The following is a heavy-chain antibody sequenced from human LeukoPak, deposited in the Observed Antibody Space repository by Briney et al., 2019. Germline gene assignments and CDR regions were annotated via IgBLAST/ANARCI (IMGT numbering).Heavy chain of an antibody. CDR1: GFTFSVAA. Sequence: GGSLRLSCAASGFTFSVAAMTWVRQAPGKGLEWVSLIGASGESTYYADSVKGRFTISRDNSKNTLSLQMNSLRAEDTAVYYCAKERLVVPAAMDFDYWGQGTLVTVSS. V-gene: IGHV3-23*01. CDR2: IGASGEST. J-gene: IGHJ4*02. D-gene: IGHD2-2*01. CDR3: AKERLVVPAAMDFDY.